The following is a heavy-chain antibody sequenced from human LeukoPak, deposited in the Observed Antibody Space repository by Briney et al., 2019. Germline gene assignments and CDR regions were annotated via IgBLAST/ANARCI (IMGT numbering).Heavy chain of an antibody. V-gene: IGHV3-53*01. D-gene: IGHD1-26*01. CDR1: GFTVSNNY. Sequence: GGSLRLSCAASGFTVSNNYMNWVRQAPGKGLEWVSVIYSGGSTYYADSVKGRFTISRDNSKNTLYLQMNSLRAEDTAVYYCARVSPELYPYFDYWGQGTLVTVSS. J-gene: IGHJ4*02. CDR3: ARVSPELYPYFDY. CDR2: IYSGGST.